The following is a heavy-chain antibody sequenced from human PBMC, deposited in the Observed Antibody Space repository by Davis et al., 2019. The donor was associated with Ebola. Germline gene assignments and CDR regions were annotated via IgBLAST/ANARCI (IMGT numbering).Heavy chain of an antibody. CDR1: GGSVSSGSYY. CDR3: ARVLYYYDSSGYYGY. J-gene: IGHJ4*02. V-gene: IGHV4-61*01. Sequence: MPSETLSLTCTVSGGSVSSGSYYWSWIRQPPGKGLEWIGYIYYSGSTNYNPSLKSRVTISVDTSKNQFSLKLSSVTAADTAVYYCARVLYYYDSSGYYGYWGQGTLVTVSS. CDR2: IYYSGST. D-gene: IGHD3-22*01.